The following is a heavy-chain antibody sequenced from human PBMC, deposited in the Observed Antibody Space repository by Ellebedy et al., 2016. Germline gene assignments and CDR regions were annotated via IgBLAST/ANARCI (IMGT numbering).Heavy chain of an antibody. V-gene: IGHV5-10-1*01. CDR3: AGQGWGEGAYYYYGMDV. CDR1: GYSFTSYW. J-gene: IGHJ6*02. CDR2: IDPSDSYT. Sequence: GESLKISXKGSGYSFTSYWISWVRQMPGKGLEWMGRIDPSDSYTNYSPSFQGHVTISADKSISTAYLQWSSLKASDTAMYYSAGQGWGEGAYYYYGMDVWGQGTTVTVSS. D-gene: IGHD3-16*01.